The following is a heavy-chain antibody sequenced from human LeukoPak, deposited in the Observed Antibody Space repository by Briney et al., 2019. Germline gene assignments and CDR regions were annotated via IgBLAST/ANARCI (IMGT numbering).Heavy chain of an antibody. V-gene: IGHV3-23*01. CDR1: GFTFSSYA. D-gene: IGHD6-13*01. CDR3: SSSWYSAGSDY. CDR2: ISGSGGST. J-gene: IGHJ4*02. Sequence: GGSLRLSCAASGFTFSSYAMSWVRQAPGKGLEWVSAISGSGGSTYYADSVKGRFTISRDNSKNTLYLQMNSLRAEDTAVYYCSSSWYSAGSDYWGQGTLVTVSS.